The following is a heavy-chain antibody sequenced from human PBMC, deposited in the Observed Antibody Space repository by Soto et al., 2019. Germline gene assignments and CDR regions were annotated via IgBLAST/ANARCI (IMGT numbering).Heavy chain of an antibody. V-gene: IGHV3-33*01. J-gene: IGHJ5*02. CDR3: GSRAEGSWYCFDP. CDR1: GFTFSSYA. D-gene: IGHD1-26*01. CDR2: IWYDGNNK. Sequence: QVQLVESGGGVVQTGRSLTLSCAASGFTFSSYAMHWVRQAPGKGLEWVAAIWYDGNNKNYADSVKGRFTISRDNSKNTLYLHMNSRRAEDWGGYYCGSRAEGSWYCFDPWGQGTLVTVSS.